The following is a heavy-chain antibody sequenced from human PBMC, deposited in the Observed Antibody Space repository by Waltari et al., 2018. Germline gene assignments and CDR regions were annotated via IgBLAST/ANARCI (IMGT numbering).Heavy chain of an antibody. CDR1: GFTFTTYW. Sequence: VESGGGLVQPGGSLRLSCAASGFTFTTYWMSWVRQAPGKGLEWVANIKTGGSEKYYVDSVKRRFTISRDKAKNALSLQMSTLRVEDTGRYYCARDWSGSGRGINYWGQGTLVTVSS. CDR2: IKTGGSEK. J-gene: IGHJ4*02. V-gene: IGHV3-7*01. D-gene: IGHD3-3*01. CDR3: ARDWSGSGRGINY.